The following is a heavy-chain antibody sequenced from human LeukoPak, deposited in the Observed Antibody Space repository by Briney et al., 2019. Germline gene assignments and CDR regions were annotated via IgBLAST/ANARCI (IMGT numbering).Heavy chain of an antibody. D-gene: IGHD3-22*01. J-gene: IGHJ4*02. CDR3: ARDYYYDSSGYVGY. CDR2: IKQDGSEK. V-gene: IGHV3-7*03. Sequence: GGSLRLSCAASGFTFSSYWMSWVRQAPGKGLEWVANIKQDGSEKYYVDSVKGRFTISRDNAKNSLYLQMNSLRAEDTAVYYCARDYYYDSSGYVGYWGQGTLVTVSS. CDR1: GFTFSSYW.